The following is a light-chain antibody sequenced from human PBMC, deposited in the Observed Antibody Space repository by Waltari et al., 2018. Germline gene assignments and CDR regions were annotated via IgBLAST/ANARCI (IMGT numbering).Light chain of an antibody. Sequence: QSVLTQPPSASGTPGQRVTISCSGSCSNIATNPVNCSQLPPGIAPNLLIYSTNKRLSGVPDRFSGFKSGTSASLAISGLQSEDEADYYCAAWDDDLNGRVFGGGTTLTVL. J-gene: IGLJ2*01. CDR2: STN. CDR1: CSNIATNP. V-gene: IGLV1-44*01. CDR3: AAWDDDLNGRV.